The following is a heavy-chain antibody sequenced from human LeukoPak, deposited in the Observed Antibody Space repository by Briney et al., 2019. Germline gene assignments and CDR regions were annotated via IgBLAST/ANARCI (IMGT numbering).Heavy chain of an antibody. V-gene: IGHV1-2*04. CDR1: GYTFTAYY. CDR3: ARGTPGSYLGY. CDR2: INPNSGGT. J-gene: IGHJ4*02. D-gene: IGHD3-16*02. Sequence: ASVKVSCKASGYTFTAYYMHWVRQAPGQRLEWMGWINPNSGGTNYAQKFKGWVTLTRDTSINTTYMELSRLASDVTAVYFCARGTPGSYLGYWGQGTLVTVSP.